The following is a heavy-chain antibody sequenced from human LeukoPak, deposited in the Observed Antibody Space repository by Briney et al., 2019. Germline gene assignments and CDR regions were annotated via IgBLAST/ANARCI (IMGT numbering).Heavy chain of an antibody. CDR2: IYYSGTT. V-gene: IGHV4-30-4*08. Sequence: SQTLSLTCTVSGGSISSGDYYWSWIRQPPGKGLEWIGFIYYSGTTYYNPSLKSRLTISVDTSKNQFSLKLSSVTAADTAVYYCATYMTTDQYLDFWGQGTLVTVSS. CDR3: ATYMTTDQYLDF. D-gene: IGHD4-11*01. CDR1: GGSISSGDYY. J-gene: IGHJ4*02.